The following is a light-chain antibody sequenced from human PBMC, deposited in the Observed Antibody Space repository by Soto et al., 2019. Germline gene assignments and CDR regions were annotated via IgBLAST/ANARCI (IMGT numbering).Light chain of an antibody. Sequence: EIVLTQSPATLSSSPGERATLSCRASQTVSSKLAWYQHKPGQAPRLLIYDTSNRATGIPDRFSGSGSGTDFTLTISRLEPEDFAVYFCQQHDDSFTWTFGQGTKVDIK. V-gene: IGKV3-11*01. CDR2: DTS. J-gene: IGKJ1*01. CDR1: QTVSSK. CDR3: QQHDDSFTWT.